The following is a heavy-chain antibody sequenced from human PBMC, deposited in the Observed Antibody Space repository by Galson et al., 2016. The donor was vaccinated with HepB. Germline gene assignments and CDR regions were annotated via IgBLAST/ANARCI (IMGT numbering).Heavy chain of an antibody. J-gene: IGHJ4*02. D-gene: IGHD2-21*01. CDR1: GGSISSYY. CDR3: ARSRGGGARVPFDY. Sequence: SETLSLTCSVSGGSISSYYWSWIRQPPGKGLEWIGYIYYNGSTNYNPSLKGRVTISVDTSKNQFSLKLSSVTAADTAVYHCARSRGGGARVPFDYWGQGTLVTVSS. V-gene: IGHV4-59*01. CDR2: IYYNGST.